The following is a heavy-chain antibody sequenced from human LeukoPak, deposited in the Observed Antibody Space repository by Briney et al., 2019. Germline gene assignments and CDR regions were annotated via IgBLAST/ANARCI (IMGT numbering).Heavy chain of an antibody. D-gene: IGHD3-9*01. CDR3: AILTYYDILTGSPAGAFDI. CDR1: GYTVTSYD. Sequence: ASVKVSCKASGYTVTSYDINGVRQATGQGLEWMGWMNPNSGNTGYAQKFQGRVTMTRNTSISTAYMELSSLRSEDTAVYYCAILTYYDILTGSPAGAFDIWGQGTMVTVSS. J-gene: IGHJ3*02. V-gene: IGHV1-8*01. CDR2: MNPNSGNT.